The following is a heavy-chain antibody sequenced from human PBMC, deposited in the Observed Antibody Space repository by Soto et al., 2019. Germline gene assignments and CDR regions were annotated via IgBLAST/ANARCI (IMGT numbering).Heavy chain of an antibody. D-gene: IGHD3-10*01. J-gene: IGHJ3*02. CDR3: ARGRRGLGGRRAFDI. CDR2: INHSGST. Sequence: ETLSLTCAVYGGSFSGYYWSWIRQPPGKGLEWIGEINHSGSTNYNPSLKSRVTISVDTSKNQFSLKLSSVTAADTAVYYCARGRRGLGGRRAFDIWGQGTMVTVSS. V-gene: IGHV4-34*01. CDR1: GGSFSGYY.